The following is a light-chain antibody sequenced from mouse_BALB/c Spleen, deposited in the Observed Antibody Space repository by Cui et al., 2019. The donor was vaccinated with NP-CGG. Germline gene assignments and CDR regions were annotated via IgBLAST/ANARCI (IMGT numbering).Light chain of an antibody. J-gene: IGLJ1*01. CDR2: DTN. CDR3: ALWYSNHWV. V-gene: IGLV1*01. CDR1: TGTVTTSNY. Sequence: HAVLTHESALTTSPGETVTLTCRSSTGTVTTSNYANWVQEKPDHLFTGLIGDTNNRAPGVPARFSGSLIGDKAALTITGAQTEDEAIYFCALWYSNHWVIGGGTKLTVL.